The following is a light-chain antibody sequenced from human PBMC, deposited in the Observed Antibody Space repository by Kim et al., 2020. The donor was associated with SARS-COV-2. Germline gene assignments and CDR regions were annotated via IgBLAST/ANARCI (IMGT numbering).Light chain of an antibody. CDR3: NSRDSNANVV. CDR1: SLRSYY. CDR2: GKN. Sequence: SSELTQDPAVSVALGQTVRITCQGDSLRSYYATWYQQKPGQAPIVVIYGKNNRPSGIPDRFSGSSSGNTASLTITGTQVGDEADYYCNSRDSNANVVFGG. V-gene: IGLV3-19*01. J-gene: IGLJ2*01.